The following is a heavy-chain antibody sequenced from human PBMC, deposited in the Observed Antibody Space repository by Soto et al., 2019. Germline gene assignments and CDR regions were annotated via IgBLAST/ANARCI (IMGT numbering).Heavy chain of an antibody. V-gene: IGHV3-48*01. Sequence: EVQLVESGGVLAQPGGSLRLSCAASGFTFNTFGMNWVRQAPGKGLEWISYISVTSTTIHYADSVKGRFAISRDNAKNSLYLEMDSMGVEDTAVDYCARDGAMTGVFDYWGPGTVVTVSS. CDR2: ISVTSTTI. D-gene: IGHD3-9*01. J-gene: IGHJ4*02. CDR3: ARDGAMTGVFDY. CDR1: GFTFNTFG.